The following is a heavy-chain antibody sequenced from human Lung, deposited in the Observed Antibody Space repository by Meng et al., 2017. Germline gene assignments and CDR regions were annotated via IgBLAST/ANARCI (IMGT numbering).Heavy chain of an antibody. CDR2: LGAHPGDT. Sequence: HVQLLQSGAEVKQPGASWKVSCKASDYTFTGYGVCWVRQAPGQGLEWMAWLGAHPGDTSFAPKFLGRVTVTADTATATAYMELRSLRSGDTAVYYCARGTPGRSYCDYWGLGTLVTVSS. CDR1: DYTFTGYG. CDR3: ARGTPGRSYCDY. D-gene: IGHD3-10*01. V-gene: IGHV1-18*01. J-gene: IGHJ4*02.